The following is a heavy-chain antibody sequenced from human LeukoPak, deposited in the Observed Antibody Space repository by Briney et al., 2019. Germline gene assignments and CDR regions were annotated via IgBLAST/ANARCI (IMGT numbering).Heavy chain of an antibody. V-gene: IGHV3-66*03. CDR3: ARDRAANQDWVEFDP. CDR1: GFRVSDYY. J-gene: IGHJ5*02. CDR2: IRDSGEA. D-gene: IGHD3/OR15-3a*01. Sequence: QPGGSLRLSWAVSGFRVSDYYMSWVRQAPGKGLEWVGLIRDSGEAFYADFARGRFAISRDESENTLYLQMNSLRVEDTAVYFCARDRAANQDWVEFDPWGQGTPVIVSS.